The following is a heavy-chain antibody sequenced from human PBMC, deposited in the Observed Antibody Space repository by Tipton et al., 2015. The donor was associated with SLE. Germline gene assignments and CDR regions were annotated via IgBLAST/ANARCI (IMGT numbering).Heavy chain of an antibody. Sequence: LRLSCTVSGGSVSSGGYYWSWIRQHPGKGLEWIGYIYNSGATDYSTSLKSPVTITADTSKNQFSLKMSSVTAGDTAVYYCGRGGVGGYDCFDYGGQGTLLSVSS. V-gene: IGHV4-31*02. CDR2: IYNSGAT. CDR3: GRGGVGGYDCFDY. J-gene: IGHJ4*02. CDR1: GGSVSSGGYY. D-gene: IGHD5-12*01.